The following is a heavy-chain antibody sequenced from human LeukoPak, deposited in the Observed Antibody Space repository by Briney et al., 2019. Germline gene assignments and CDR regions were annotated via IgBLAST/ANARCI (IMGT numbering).Heavy chain of an antibody. D-gene: IGHD3-10*01. J-gene: IGHJ4*02. CDR1: GYSFTSYW. Sequence: GESLKISCKGSGYSFTSYWIGWVRQMPGKGLEWMGIIYPGDSDTRYSLSFQGQVTISADKSISTAYLQWSSLKASDTAMYYCARAITMVRGVITHLGYWGQGTLVTVSS. CDR3: ARAITMVRGVITHLGY. V-gene: IGHV5-51*01. CDR2: IYPGDSDT.